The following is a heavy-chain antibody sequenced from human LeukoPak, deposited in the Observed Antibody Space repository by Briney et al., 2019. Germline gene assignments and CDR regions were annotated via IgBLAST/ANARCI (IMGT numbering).Heavy chain of an antibody. J-gene: IGHJ5*02. CDR3: ARVGPITIFGVVIVDWFDP. CDR1: GFTVSSSNY. V-gene: IGHV3-66*01. Sequence: GGSLRLSCAASGFTVSSSNYMNWVRQAPGKGLEWVSIIYSGGNTYYADSVKGRFTISRDNSKNTLYLQMNSLRAEDTAVYYCARVGPITIFGVVIVDWFDPWGQGTLVTVSS. D-gene: IGHD3-3*01. CDR2: IYSGGNT.